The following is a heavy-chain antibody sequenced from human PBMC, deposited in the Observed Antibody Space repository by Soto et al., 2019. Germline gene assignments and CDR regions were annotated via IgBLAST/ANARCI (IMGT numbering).Heavy chain of an antibody. Sequence: GGSLRLSCTASGFTFGDYAMSWVRQAPGKGLEWVGFIRSKAYGGTTEYAASVKGRFTISRDDSKSIAYLQMNSLKTEGTAVYYCTTTEDYYYGMDVWGQGTTVTVSS. V-gene: IGHV3-49*04. CDR3: TTTEDYYYGMDV. J-gene: IGHJ6*02. CDR1: GFTFGDYA. CDR2: IRSKAYGGTT.